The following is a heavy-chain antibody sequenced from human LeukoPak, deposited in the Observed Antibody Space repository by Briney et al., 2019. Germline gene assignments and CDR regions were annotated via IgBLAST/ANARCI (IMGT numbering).Heavy chain of an antibody. D-gene: IGHD3-10*01. CDR1: GFTFSSYS. Sequence: GGSLRLSCTASGFTFSSYSMNWVRQAPGKGLEWVSSISSSSSYIYYADSVKGRFTISRDNAKNSLYLQMNSLRAEDTAVYYCARDLLYGSAPGPWGQGTLVTVSS. V-gene: IGHV3-21*01. CDR2: ISSSSSYI. CDR3: ARDLLYGSAPGP. J-gene: IGHJ5*02.